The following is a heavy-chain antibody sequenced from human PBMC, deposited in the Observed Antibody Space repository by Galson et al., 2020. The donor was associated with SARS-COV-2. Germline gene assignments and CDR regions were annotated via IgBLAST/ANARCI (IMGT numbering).Heavy chain of an antibody. CDR1: GGSISSGGYS. Sequence: SETLSLTCAVSGGSISSGGYSWSWIRQPPGKGLEWIGYIYYSGSTYYNPSLKSRVTISVDTSKNQFSLKLSSVTAADTAVYYCARGDTGVVDYWGQGTLVTVSS. D-gene: IGHD3-10*01. CDR2: IYYSGST. V-gene: IGHV4-30-4*07. J-gene: IGHJ4*02. CDR3: ARGDTGVVDY.